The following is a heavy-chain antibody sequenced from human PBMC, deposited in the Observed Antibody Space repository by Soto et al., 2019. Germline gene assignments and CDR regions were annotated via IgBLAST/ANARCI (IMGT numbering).Heavy chain of an antibody. CDR3: AKNQGVELVPLATVDWFDP. D-gene: IGHD1-7*01. Sequence: GSLRLSCAASGFIFENFGMSWVRQAPGKGLEWISSISGSGFKKYYADSVKGRFTISRDNSKSTVYLELNNLSAEDTAVYHCAKNQGVELVPLATVDWFDPWGQGSVVTVSS. CDR1: GFIFENFG. V-gene: IGHV3-23*01. J-gene: IGHJ5*02. CDR2: ISGSGFKK.